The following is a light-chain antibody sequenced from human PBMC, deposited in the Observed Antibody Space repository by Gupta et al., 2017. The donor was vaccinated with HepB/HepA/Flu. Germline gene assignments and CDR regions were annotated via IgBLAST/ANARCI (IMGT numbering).Light chain of an antibody. CDR1: QRVSSY. Sequence: DLQVTQSPSSLSASVGDRVTITCRASQRVSSYLNWYQQKPGKAPKLLIYAASSLQSGVPSRFSGSGSGTDFTLTISSLQPEDFATYYCQQSYSTPITFGQGTRLETK. CDR3: QQSYSTPIT. CDR2: AAS. V-gene: IGKV1-39*01. J-gene: IGKJ5*01.